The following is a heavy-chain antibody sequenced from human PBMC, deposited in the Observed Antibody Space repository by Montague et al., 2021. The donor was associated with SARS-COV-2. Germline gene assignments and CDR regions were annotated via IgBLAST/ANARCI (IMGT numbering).Heavy chain of an antibody. V-gene: IGHV4-34*01. Sequence: SETLSLTCAVYTDSFSGYYWSWIRQSPGKGLEWIGEITHSESTNHNPSLQSRVTISVDKSKKQVSLKLRSLTAADTAVYYCARGADYDFWSGFLRYKWFGPWGQGTPVTVSS. D-gene: IGHD3-3*01. CDR1: TDSFSGYY. CDR2: ITHSEST. J-gene: IGHJ5*02. CDR3: ARGADYDFWSGFLRYKWFGP.